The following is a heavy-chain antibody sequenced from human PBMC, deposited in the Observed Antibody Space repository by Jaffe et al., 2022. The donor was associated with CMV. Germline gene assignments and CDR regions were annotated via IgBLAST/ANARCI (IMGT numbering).Heavy chain of an antibody. Sequence: QLQLQESGPGLVKPSETLSLTCTVSGGSISSSSYYWGWIRQPPGKGLEWIGSIYYSGSTYYNPSLKSRVTISVDTSKNQFSLKLSSVTAADTAVYYCARMTSQLAFDPWGQGTLVTVSS. CDR2: IYYSGST. CDR1: GGSISSSSYY. V-gene: IGHV4-39*01. J-gene: IGHJ5*02. CDR3: ARMTSQLAFDP. D-gene: IGHD2-2*01.